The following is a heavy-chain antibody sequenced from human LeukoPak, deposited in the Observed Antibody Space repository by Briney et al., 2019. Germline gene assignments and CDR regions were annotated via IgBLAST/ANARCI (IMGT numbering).Heavy chain of an antibody. CDR2: INPNSGGR. V-gene: IGHV1-2*02. Sequence: GASVKVSCKASGYTFTGYFMHWVRQAPGQGLEWMGWINPNSGGRNYAQKFQGRVTMTRDTSISTAYMELSSLRSDDTAVYYCARGGIQLWFLVDYWGQGTLVTVSS. D-gene: IGHD5-18*01. J-gene: IGHJ4*02. CDR1: GYTFTGYF. CDR3: ARGGIQLWFLVDY.